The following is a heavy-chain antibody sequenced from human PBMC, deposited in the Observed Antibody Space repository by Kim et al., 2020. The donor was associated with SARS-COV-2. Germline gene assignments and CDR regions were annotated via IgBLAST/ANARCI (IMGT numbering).Heavy chain of an antibody. Sequence: SETLSLTCTVSGGSISSYYWSWIRQPPGKGLEWIGYIYYCGSTNYNPSLKSRVTISVDTSKNQFSLKLSSVTAADTAVYYCARAAVAGQGDWFDPWGQGTLVTVSS. D-gene: IGHD6-19*01. J-gene: IGHJ5*02. CDR2: IYYCGST. CDR3: ARAAVAGQGDWFDP. CDR1: GGSISSYY. V-gene: IGHV4-59*01.